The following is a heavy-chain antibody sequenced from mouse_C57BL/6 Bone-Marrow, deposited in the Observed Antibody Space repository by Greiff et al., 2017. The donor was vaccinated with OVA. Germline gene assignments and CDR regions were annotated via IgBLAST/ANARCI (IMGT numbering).Heavy chain of an antibody. V-gene: IGHV5-9-1*02. CDR1: GFTFSSYA. CDR2: ISSGGDYI. Sequence: DVHLVESGEGLVKPGGSLKLSCAASGFTFSSYAMSWVRQTPEKRLEWVAYISSGGDYIYYADTVKGRFTISRDNARNTLYLQMSSLKSEDTAMYYCTRDERYYGYYYAMDYWGQGTSVTVSS. CDR3: TRDERYYGYYYAMDY. D-gene: IGHD1-2*01. J-gene: IGHJ4*01.